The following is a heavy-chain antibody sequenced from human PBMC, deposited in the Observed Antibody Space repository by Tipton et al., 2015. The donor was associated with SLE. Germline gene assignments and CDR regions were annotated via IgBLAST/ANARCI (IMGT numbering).Heavy chain of an antibody. V-gene: IGHV4-59*11. CDR1: GGSISSHY. D-gene: IGHD2-15*01. CDR3: ARDRDGGGGNRYFDY. J-gene: IGHJ4*02. Sequence: GLVKPSETLSLTCTVSGGSISSHYWSWIRQPPGKGLEWIGYIYYSGSTDYNPSLKSRVTMSVDTSKNQFSLKLSSVTAADTAVYYCARDRDGGGGNRYFDYWGQGTLVTVSS. CDR2: IYYSGST.